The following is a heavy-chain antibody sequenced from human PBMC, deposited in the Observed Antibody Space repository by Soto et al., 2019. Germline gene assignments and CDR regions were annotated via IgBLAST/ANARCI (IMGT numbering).Heavy chain of an antibody. V-gene: IGHV3-7*01. CDR1: GFRFSNYW. D-gene: IGHD2-2*01. CDR2: IKQDGSEK. Sequence: PGGSLRLSCAASGFRFSNYWMSWVRQAPGKGPEWVANIKQDGSEKYYVDSVKGRFTISRDNAKNSLYLQMNSLGAEDTAVYYCARDPSIVLVPAATYYYYYYGMDVWGQGTTVTVSS. CDR3: ARDPSIVLVPAATYYYYYYGMDV. J-gene: IGHJ6*02.